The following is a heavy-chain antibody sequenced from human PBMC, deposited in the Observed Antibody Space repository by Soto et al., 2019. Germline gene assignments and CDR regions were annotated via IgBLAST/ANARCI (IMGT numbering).Heavy chain of an antibody. D-gene: IGHD1-26*01. CDR2: ISSISTYI. CDR1: GFTFSGHT. V-gene: IGHV3-21*02. J-gene: IGHJ4*02. CDR3: VRTADSSYAEGFDY. Sequence: EVQLVESGGGLVKPGGSLRLSCAASGFTFSGHTMNWVRQAPGKGLEWVSSISSISTYIYYADSVRGRFTISRDNAKNSLYLQMNSLRAEDTAVYYCVRTADSSYAEGFDYWGQGTLVTVSS.